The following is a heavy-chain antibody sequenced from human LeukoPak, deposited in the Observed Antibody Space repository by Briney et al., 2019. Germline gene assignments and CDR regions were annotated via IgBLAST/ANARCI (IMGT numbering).Heavy chain of an antibody. CDR1: GFTFSSYS. D-gene: IGHD5-18*01. V-gene: IGHV3-21*01. CDR2: ISSSSSYI. Sequence: GGSLRLSCAASGFTFSSYSMNWVRQAPGKGLEWVSSISSSSSYIYYADSVKGRFTISRGNAKNSLYLQMNSLRAEDTAVYYCASDPGTAMSQMAGHFDYWGQGTLVTVSS. CDR3: ASDPGTAMSQMAGHFDY. J-gene: IGHJ4*02.